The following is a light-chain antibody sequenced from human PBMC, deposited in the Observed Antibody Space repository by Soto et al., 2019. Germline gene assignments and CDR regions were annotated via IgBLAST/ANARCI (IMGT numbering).Light chain of an antibody. J-gene: IGLJ1*01. CDR1: SSDVGSYNL. CDR2: EVS. V-gene: IGLV2-23*02. CDR3: CSYAGSNTSV. Sequence: QSALTQPASVSGSPGQSITISCTGTSSDVGSYNLVSWYQQHPGKAPKLMIYEVSKRPSGVSNRFSGSKSGNTASLTISGPQAEDEAEYYCCSYAGSNTSVFGTGTKVTVL.